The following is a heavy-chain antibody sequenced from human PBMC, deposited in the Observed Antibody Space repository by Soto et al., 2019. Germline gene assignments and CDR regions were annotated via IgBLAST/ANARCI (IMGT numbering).Heavy chain of an antibody. V-gene: IGHV3-74*01. D-gene: IGHD6-13*01. J-gene: IGHJ4*02. Sequence: GRSLRLSGAASGFIFTSYWMHWVRQSPGKGLVWVSDINSDGSSTRYAASVKGRFIISRDNAKNMLYLQMNSLRAEEPAVYYWARPYSSRGHSLDYWGQGTLVTVSS. CDR3: ARPYSSRGHSLDY. CDR1: GFIFTSYW. CDR2: INSDGSST.